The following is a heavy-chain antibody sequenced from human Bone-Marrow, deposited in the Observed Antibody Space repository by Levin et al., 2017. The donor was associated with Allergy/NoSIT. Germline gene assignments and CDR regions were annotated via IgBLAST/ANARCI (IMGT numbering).Heavy chain of an antibody. Sequence: GESLKISCAASGFTFSDHYIDWVRQAPGKGLEWVGRSRNKANSYTTEYAASVKGRFSISRDGPKNSLYLQMNSLKTEDTAVYYCIRLSPGHSSSWYEDYWGQGTLVTVSS. CDR3: IRLSPGHSSSWYEDY. CDR1: GFTFSDHY. CDR2: SRNKANSYTT. V-gene: IGHV3-72*01. J-gene: IGHJ4*02. D-gene: IGHD6-13*01.